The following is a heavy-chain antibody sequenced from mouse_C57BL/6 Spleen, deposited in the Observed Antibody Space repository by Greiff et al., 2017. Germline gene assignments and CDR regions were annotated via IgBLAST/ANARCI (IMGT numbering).Heavy chain of an antibody. V-gene: IGHV1-15*01. D-gene: IGHD1-1*01. Sequence: QVQLQQSGAELVRPGASVTLSCKASGYTFTDYEMNWVKQTPVHGLEWIGAIDTETGGTAYNQKFKGKAILTADKSSSTAYMELRSLTSEDSAVYYFTREATVVARAMGYWGQGTSVTVSS. CDR3: TREATVVARAMGY. J-gene: IGHJ4*01. CDR2: IDTETGGT. CDR1: GYTFTDYE.